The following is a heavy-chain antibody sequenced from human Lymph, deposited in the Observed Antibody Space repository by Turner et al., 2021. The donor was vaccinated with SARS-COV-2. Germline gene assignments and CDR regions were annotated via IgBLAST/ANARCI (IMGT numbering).Heavy chain of an antibody. CDR1: GLTVSSDY. CDR2: IYSGGST. J-gene: IGHJ6*02. CDR3: ARDLVVYGMDV. Sequence: EVQLVVPGGGLVQHGGCLRLSCAASGLTVSSDYMTWVRQAPGKGLEWVSVIYSGGSTFYADSVKGRFTISRNNSKNTLYLQMNSRRAEDTAVYYCARDLVVYGMDVWGQGTTVTVSS. V-gene: IGHV3-53*01. D-gene: IGHD3-10*01.